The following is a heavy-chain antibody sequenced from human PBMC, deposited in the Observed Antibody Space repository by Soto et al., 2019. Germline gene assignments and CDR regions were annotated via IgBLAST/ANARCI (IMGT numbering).Heavy chain of an antibody. CDR3: AKGSGYDYTYYYRCYMDV. Sequence: GGSLRLSCAASGFTFSSYGMNWVRQAPGKGLEWVSSISGAGGSTYYADSVKGRFTISRDNSKNTLYLQVNSLRADDTAVYYCAKGSGYDYTYYYRCYMDVWGKGTTVTVSS. CDR1: GFTFSSYG. J-gene: IGHJ6*03. V-gene: IGHV3-23*01. CDR2: ISGAGGST. D-gene: IGHD5-12*01.